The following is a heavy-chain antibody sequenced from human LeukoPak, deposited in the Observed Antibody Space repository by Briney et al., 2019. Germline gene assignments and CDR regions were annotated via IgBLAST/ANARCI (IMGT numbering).Heavy chain of an antibody. CDR2: ISGPGTST. Sequence: GGSLRLSCAASGFIFSDYALHWVRQAPGKGLEWVSGISGPGTSTYYVDSVKGRFTISRDNSKNLLFLQMDSLRAEDTAVYYCAKVRGYSPQSYYFDYWGQGTLVTVSS. CDR1: GFIFSDYA. CDR3: AKVRGYSPQSYYFDY. J-gene: IGHJ4*02. V-gene: IGHV3-23*01. D-gene: IGHD5-18*01.